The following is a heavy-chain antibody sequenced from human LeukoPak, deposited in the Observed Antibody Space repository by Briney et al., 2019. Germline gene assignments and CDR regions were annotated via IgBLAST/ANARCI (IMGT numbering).Heavy chain of an antibody. CDR2: IYYSGST. D-gene: IGHD1-1*01. CDR3: ARWSGWNDPYYFDY. Sequence: LKLSCAASGFTFSRYAMSWIRQPPGKGLEWIGYIYYSGSTNYNPSLKSRVTISVDTSKNQFSLKLSSVTAADTAVYYCARWSGWNDPYYFDYWGQGTLVTVSS. CDR1: GFTFSRYA. J-gene: IGHJ4*02. V-gene: IGHV4-59*08.